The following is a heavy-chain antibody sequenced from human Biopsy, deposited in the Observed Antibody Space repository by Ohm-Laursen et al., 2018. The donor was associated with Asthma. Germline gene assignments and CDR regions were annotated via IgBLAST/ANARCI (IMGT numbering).Heavy chain of an antibody. V-gene: IGHV4-34*01. CDR3: ARQKLVAAEGPFDM. Sequence: SETLSLTCDVYPGSFSGFFWTWIRQSPGKGPEWIGNIYKSGQVYYNLPLKSRVTISVDTSKNQFSLQLRSVTAADTAVYYCARQKLVAAEGPFDMWGQGTMVIVSS. J-gene: IGHJ3*02. CDR2: IYKSGQV. CDR1: PGSFSGFF. D-gene: IGHD1-26*01.